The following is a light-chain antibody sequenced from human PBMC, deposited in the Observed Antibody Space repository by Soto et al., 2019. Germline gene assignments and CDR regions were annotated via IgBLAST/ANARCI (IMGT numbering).Light chain of an antibody. CDR1: SSDIGAYDY. CDR2: EVN. V-gene: IGLV2-14*01. J-gene: IGLJ2*01. CDR3: TSYATGDTFP. Sequence: QSALTQPASLSGSPGQSITISCTGTSSDIGAYDYVSWFQQHPGKAPKLMISEVNNRPSGVSNRFSGSKSGNTASLTVSGLQAEDEADYYCTSYATGDTFPFGGGTKLTVL.